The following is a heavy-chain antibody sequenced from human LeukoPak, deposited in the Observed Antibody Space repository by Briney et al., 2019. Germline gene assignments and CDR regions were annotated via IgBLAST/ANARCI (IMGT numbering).Heavy chain of an antibody. V-gene: IGHV1-2*02. J-gene: IGHJ4*02. CDR1: GYTFTGYY. D-gene: IGHD3-22*01. CDR2: INPNSGGT. Sequence: ASVKVSCKASGYTFTGYYMHWVRQAPGQGLEWMGWINPNSGGTNYAQKFQGRVTMPRDTSISTAYMELSRLRSDDTAVYYCARGGRGWLSPYYFDYWGQGTLVTVSS. CDR3: ARGGRGWLSPYYFDY.